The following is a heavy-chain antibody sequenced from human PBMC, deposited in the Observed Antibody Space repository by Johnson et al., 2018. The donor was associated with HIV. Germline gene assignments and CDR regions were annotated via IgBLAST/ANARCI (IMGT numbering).Heavy chain of an antibody. CDR2: IWYDGSNK. CDR3: AKVAVATAAGGVALDI. CDR1: GFTFSSYG. D-gene: IGHD6-13*01. V-gene: IGHV3-33*06. Sequence: QMQLVESGGGVVQPGRSLRLSCEASGFTFSSYGMHWVRQAPGKGLEWVAVIWYDGSNKYYADSVKGRFTISRDNSKNTLYLQMNSLRVEDTAVYYCAKVAVATAAGGVALDIWGPGTMVTVS. J-gene: IGHJ3*02.